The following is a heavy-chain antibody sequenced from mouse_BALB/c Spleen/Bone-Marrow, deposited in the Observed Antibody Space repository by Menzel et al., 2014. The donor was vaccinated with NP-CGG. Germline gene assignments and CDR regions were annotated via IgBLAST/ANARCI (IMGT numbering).Heavy chain of an antibody. CDR1: GYTFTSYW. Sequence: VHLVESGAELVRPGASVKLSCKTSGYTFTSYWINWVKQRPGQGLEWIGDIYPSDNYTNYNRKFKDKATLTVDISSTTAYMQLSSPTSEDSAVYYCTRTYEYFDYWGQGTTLTVSS. CDR3: TRTYEYFDY. CDR2: IYPSDNYT. V-gene: IGHV1-69*02. J-gene: IGHJ2*01. D-gene: IGHD2-3*01.